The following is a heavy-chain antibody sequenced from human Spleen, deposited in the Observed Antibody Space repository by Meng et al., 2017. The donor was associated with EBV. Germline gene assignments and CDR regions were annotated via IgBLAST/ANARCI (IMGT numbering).Heavy chain of an antibody. J-gene: IGHJ4*02. Sequence: QLHLQGSGPGLVKPSVTLSPTCTVSGGSISSSSYYWGWIRQPPGKGLEWIGSIYYSGSTYYNPSLKSRVTISVDTSKNQFSLKLSPVTAADTAVYYCARRGAVAAHFDYWGQGTLVTVSS. CDR1: GGSISSSSYY. D-gene: IGHD6-19*01. CDR2: IYYSGST. V-gene: IGHV4-39*07. CDR3: ARRGAVAAHFDY.